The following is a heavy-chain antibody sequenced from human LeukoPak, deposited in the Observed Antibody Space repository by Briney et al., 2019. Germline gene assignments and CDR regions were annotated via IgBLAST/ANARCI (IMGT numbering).Heavy chain of an antibody. CDR2: ISGSGGST. Sequence: GGSLRLSCAASGFTFSSYAMSWVRQAPGKGLEWVSAISGSGGSTYYADSVKGRFTISRDNSKNTLYLQMNSLRAEDTAVYYCARGGGSSWYSPPNWSDPWGQGTLVTVSS. D-gene: IGHD6-13*01. CDR1: GFTFSSYA. J-gene: IGHJ5*02. V-gene: IGHV3-23*01. CDR3: ARGGGSSWYSPPNWSDP.